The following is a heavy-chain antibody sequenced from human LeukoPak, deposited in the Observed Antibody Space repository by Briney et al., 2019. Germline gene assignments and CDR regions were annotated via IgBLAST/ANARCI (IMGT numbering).Heavy chain of an antibody. D-gene: IGHD6-13*01. CDR1: GLTFSSYG. CDR2: ISYDGSNK. Sequence: GGSLRLSCAASGLTFSSYGMHWVRQAPGKGLEWVAVISYDGSNKYYADSVKGRFTISRDNSKNTLYLQMNSLRAEDTAVYYCAKAGGYSSSWIFDYWGQGTLVTVSS. V-gene: IGHV3-30*18. J-gene: IGHJ4*02. CDR3: AKAGGYSSSWIFDY.